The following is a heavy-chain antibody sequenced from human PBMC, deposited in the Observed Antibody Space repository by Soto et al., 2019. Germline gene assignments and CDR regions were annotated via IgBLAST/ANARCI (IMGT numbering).Heavy chain of an antibody. CDR3: ARDYRPVVPAALTPYYYYGMDV. J-gene: IGHJ6*02. CDR1: GYTFTSYG. D-gene: IGHD2-2*01. Sequence: ASVKVSCKASGYTFTSYGISWVRQAPGQGLEWMGWISAYNGNTNYAQKLQGRVTMTTDTSTSTAYMELRSLRSDDTAVYYCARDYRPVVPAALTPYYYYGMDVWGQGTTVTVSS. V-gene: IGHV1-18*04. CDR2: ISAYNGNT.